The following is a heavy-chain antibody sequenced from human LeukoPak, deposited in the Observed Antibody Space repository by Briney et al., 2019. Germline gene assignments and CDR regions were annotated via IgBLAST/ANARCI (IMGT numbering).Heavy chain of an antibody. CDR2: IYTSGST. D-gene: IGHD2-2*01. CDR1: GGSISSGSYY. CDR3: ARVASQRYQLRNWFDP. V-gene: IGHV4-61*02. Sequence: SQTLSLTCTVSGGSISSGSYYWSWIRQPAGKGLEWIGRIYTSGSTNYNPSLKSRVTISVDTSKNQFSLKLSSVTAADTAVYYCARVASQRYQLRNWFDPWGQGTLVTVSS. J-gene: IGHJ5*02.